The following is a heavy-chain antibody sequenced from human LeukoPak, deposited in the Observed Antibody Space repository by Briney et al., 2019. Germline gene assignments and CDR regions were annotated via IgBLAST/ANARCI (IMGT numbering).Heavy chain of an antibody. CDR2: ISGDSGGT. V-gene: IGHV3-23*01. J-gene: IGHJ4*02. CDR3: AKGSAAARPYYFDS. Sequence: GGSLRLSCAASGFTFRIPVMSWVRQAPGKGLEWVSAISGDSGGTYYADSVKGRFTIPRDNSKSTLYLQMNSLGAEDTAVYYCAKGSAAARPYYFDSWGQGTLVTVSS. D-gene: IGHD6-25*01. CDR1: GFTFRIPV.